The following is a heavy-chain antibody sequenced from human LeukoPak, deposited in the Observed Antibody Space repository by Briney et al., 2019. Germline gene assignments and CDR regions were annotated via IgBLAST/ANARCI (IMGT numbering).Heavy chain of an antibody. CDR3: ARCSGGDCYRPLDF. V-gene: IGHV1-18*01. D-gene: IGHD2-21*01. CDR1: GYTFTSYG. J-gene: IGHJ4*02. CDR2: ISADNGNT. Sequence: ASVKVACKASGYTFTSYGISWVRQAPGQGLEWMGWISADNGNTNYAQKLQGRVTMTTDTSTSTAYMELRSLRSDDTAVYFCARCSGGDCYRPLDFWGQGTLVTVFS.